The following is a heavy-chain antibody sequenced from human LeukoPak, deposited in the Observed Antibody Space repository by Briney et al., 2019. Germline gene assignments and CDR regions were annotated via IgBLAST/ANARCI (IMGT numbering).Heavy chain of an antibody. CDR2: IYYSGST. CDR3: ARVRSGWHSFDY. Sequence: PSETLSLTCTVSGASISNYYWSWVRQPPGKGLEWIAYIYYSGSTNYNPSLKSRVTISVDTSRHQMSLKLSSVTAADTAVYYCARVRSGWHSFDYWGQGTLVTVSS. J-gene: IGHJ4*02. CDR1: GASISNYY. V-gene: IGHV4-59*01. D-gene: IGHD6-19*01.